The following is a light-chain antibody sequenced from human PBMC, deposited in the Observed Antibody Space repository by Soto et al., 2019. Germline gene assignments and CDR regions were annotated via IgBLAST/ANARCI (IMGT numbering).Light chain of an antibody. Sequence: QAVVTQSPSVSAAPGQQVTISCSGSSSNIGNNYVSWYQQLPGTAPKLLIYDNNKRPSGIPDRFSGSKSGTSGTLDITGLQTGDEDDYYCATWDGSLPGEVFGGVTKLTV. V-gene: IGLV1-51*01. CDR1: SSNIGNNY. CDR3: ATWDGSLPGEV. CDR2: DNN. J-gene: IGLJ2*01.